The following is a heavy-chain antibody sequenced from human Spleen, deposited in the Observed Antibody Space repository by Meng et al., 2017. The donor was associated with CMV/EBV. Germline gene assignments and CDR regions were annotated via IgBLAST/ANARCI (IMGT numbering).Heavy chain of an antibody. J-gene: IGHJ4*02. CDR3: TTDMIVVVHVDY. D-gene: IGHD3-22*01. CDR1: VFTYGNAG. CDR2: IKSKTDGGTT. V-gene: IGHV3-15*01. Sequence: GLVFTYGNAGMSWVSRAPGKGLEWVGRIKSKTDGGTTDYAAPVKGRFTISRDDSKNTLYLQMNSLKTEDTAVYYCTTDMIVVVHVDYWGQGTLVTAPQ.